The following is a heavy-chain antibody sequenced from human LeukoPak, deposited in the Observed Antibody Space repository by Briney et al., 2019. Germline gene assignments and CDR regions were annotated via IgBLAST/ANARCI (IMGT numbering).Heavy chain of an antibody. CDR1: GFTFDDYA. CDR3: AKGIAVAASGGFDY. V-gene: IGHV3-9*03. Sequence: GGSLRLSCAASGFTFDDYAMHWVRQAPGKGLEWVSGISWNSGSIGYADSVKGRFTISRDSAKNSLYLQMNSLRAEDMALYYCAKGIAVAASGGFDYWGQGTLVTVSS. J-gene: IGHJ4*02. D-gene: IGHD6-19*01. CDR2: ISWNSGSI.